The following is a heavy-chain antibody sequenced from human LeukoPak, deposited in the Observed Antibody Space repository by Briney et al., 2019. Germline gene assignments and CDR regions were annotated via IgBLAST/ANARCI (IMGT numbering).Heavy chain of an antibody. J-gene: IGHJ5*02. CDR3: AKDRTGTTGRDWLDP. CDR2: ISGSGDNT. CDR1: GFTFSGYG. D-gene: IGHD1-1*01. V-gene: IGHV3-23*01. Sequence: PGGSLRLSRAASGFTFSGYGMGWVRQAPGKGLEWVSAISGSGDNTFYAESVKGRFTISRDNSKNTMYLQMDSLRVDDTAVYHCAKDRTGTTGRDWLDPWGQGILVTVSS.